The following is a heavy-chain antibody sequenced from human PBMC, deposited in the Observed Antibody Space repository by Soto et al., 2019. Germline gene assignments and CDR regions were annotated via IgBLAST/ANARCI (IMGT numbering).Heavy chain of an antibody. CDR3: ARARSTSRAGYFDY. Sequence: EVQLVESGGGLVKPGGSLRLSCAASGFTFSSYSMNWVRQAPGKGLEWVSSISSSSSYIYYADSVKGRFTISRDNAKNSLYLQMNSLRAEDTAVYYCARARSTSRAGYFDYWGQGTLVTVSS. CDR2: ISSSSSYI. J-gene: IGHJ4*02. D-gene: IGHD2-2*01. CDR1: GFTFSSYS. V-gene: IGHV3-21*01.